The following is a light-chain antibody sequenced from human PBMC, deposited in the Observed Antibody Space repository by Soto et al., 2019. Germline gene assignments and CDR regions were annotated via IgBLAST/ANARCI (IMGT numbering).Light chain of an antibody. J-gene: IGKJ1*01. CDR3: QQYNNWPPDRT. Sequence: EIVMTQSPATLSVSPGERATLSCRASQSVGSNLAWYQQKPGQAPRLLIYGASTRATGIPARFSGSGFGTEFTFTIRSLQSEDFAIYFCQQYNNWPPDRTFGQGTKVEIK. CDR2: GAS. CDR1: QSVGSN. V-gene: IGKV3-15*01.